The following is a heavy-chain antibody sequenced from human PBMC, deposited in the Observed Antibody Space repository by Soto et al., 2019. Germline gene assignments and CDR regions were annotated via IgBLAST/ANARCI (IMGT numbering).Heavy chain of an antibody. V-gene: IGHV3-48*03. CDR3: ARGGSYFDY. Sequence: EVQLVEPGGGLVQPGGSLRLSCAASGFTFRSYEMNWVRQAPGKGLEGVSYITGSGNTIYYADSVKGRFTISRDNAKNSMYLQMNSLRAEDTAVYYCARGGSYFDYWGQGTLVTVSS. D-gene: IGHD1-26*01. CDR1: GFTFRSYE. CDR2: ITGSGNTI. J-gene: IGHJ4*02.